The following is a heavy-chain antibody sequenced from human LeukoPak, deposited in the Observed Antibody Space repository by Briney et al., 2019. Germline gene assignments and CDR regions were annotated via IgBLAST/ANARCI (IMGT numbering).Heavy chain of an antibody. CDR2: IIGSGVNT. D-gene: IGHD3-10*01. V-gene: IGHV3-23*01. Sequence: GGSLRLSCAASGFSFSNYAMSWVRQAPGKGLEWVSSIIGSGVNTHYADSVKGRFTISRDNSNSTLHLHLHSLRADDTAVYYCAKDGLWLGESQYYFEYWGQGTLVTVSS. CDR3: AKDGLWLGESQYYFEY. J-gene: IGHJ4*02. CDR1: GFSFSNYA.